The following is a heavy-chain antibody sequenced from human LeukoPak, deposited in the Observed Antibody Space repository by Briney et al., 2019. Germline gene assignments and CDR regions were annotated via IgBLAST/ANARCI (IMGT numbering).Heavy chain of an antibody. CDR2: INHSGST. Sequence: SETLSLTCAVYGGSFSGYYWSWIRQPPGKGLEWIGEINHSGSTNYNPSLKSRVTISVDTSKNQFSLKLSSVTAADTAVYYCARDNWSDAFDIWGQGTMVTVSS. J-gene: IGHJ3*02. CDR1: GGSFSGYY. D-gene: IGHD1-20*01. CDR3: ARDNWSDAFDI. V-gene: IGHV4-34*01.